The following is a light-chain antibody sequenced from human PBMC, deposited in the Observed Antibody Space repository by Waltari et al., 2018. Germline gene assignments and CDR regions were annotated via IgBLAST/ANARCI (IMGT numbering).Light chain of an antibody. CDR1: QTIVGW. CDR2: QAS. Sequence: DIQMTQSPSTLSASVGDRVTITCRASQTIVGWLAWYQQKPGKAPKLLIYQASSLESWVPSRFRGSGSGTEFTLTISSLHPDDFATYYCQQYNSYPISFGQGTRLEIK. V-gene: IGKV1-5*03. CDR3: QQYNSYPIS. J-gene: IGKJ5*01.